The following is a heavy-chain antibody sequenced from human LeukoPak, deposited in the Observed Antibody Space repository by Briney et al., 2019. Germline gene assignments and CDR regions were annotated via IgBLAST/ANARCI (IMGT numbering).Heavy chain of an antibody. CDR3: ARLRRGKGRENDY. CDR1: GGSIRSGDEY. J-gene: IGHJ4*02. V-gene: IGHV4-30-4*08. CDR2: ISYTGNA. Sequence: SETLSLTCTVSGGSIRSGDEYWSWIRQPPGKGLDWIGYISYTGNAYYNPSLKSRVIISVDTSKNQFSLKVNFVTAADTAVYYCARLRRGKGRENDYWGQVTLVTVSS. D-gene: IGHD3-16*01.